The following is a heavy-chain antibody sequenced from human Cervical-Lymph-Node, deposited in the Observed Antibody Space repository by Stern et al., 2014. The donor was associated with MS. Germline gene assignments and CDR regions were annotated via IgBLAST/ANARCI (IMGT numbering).Heavy chain of an antibody. Sequence: EMQLVESGGGLIQPGGSLRLSCAAPGFTVSKNYMSWVRQAPGKGLEWGSLIYTDGSTYYAGSVKGRFTISRDSSKNMLFLQMNSRRAEDTAMYYCARAIFGVNTAAMAPDAFDSWGQGTMVTVSS. CDR2: IYTDGST. CDR3: ARAIFGVNTAAMAPDAFDS. V-gene: IGHV3-53*01. D-gene: IGHD3-3*01. J-gene: IGHJ3*01. CDR1: GFTVSKNY.